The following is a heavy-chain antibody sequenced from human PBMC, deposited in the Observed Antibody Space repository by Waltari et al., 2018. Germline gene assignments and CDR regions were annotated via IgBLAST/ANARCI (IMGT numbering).Heavy chain of an antibody. CDR2: IYYSGST. CDR3: ARLVSGAVYHDY. V-gene: IGHV4-59*08. CDR1: GASISSSY. D-gene: IGHD6-19*01. J-gene: IGHJ4*02. Sequence: QVLLQESGPGLVKPSETLSLTCTVSGASISSSYWSWIRQPPGKGLEWIGYIYYSGSTNYSPSLNSRVTISIDTSNHHLSLKLTSVTAADTAVYYCARLVSGAVYHDYWGQGALVTVSS.